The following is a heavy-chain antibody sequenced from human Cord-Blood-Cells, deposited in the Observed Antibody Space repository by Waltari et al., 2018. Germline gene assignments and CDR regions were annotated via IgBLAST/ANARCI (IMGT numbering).Heavy chain of an antibody. D-gene: IGHD3-3*01. Sequence: QVQLVQSGAEVKKPGASVKVSCKASGYTFTGYYMHWVRQAPGQGLEWMGWNNPNRGGTNYAQKFQGRVTMTRDTSISTAYMELSRLRSDDTAVYYCARASITIFGVVIIRFDYWGQGTLVTVSS. CDR1: GYTFTGYY. J-gene: IGHJ4*02. V-gene: IGHV1-2*02. CDR2: NNPNRGGT. CDR3: ARASITIFGVVIIRFDY.